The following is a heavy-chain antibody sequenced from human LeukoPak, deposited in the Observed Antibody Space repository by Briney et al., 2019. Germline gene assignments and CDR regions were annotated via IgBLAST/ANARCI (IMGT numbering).Heavy chain of an antibody. D-gene: IGHD1-20*01. V-gene: IGHV4-59*11. CDR1: GGSISSHY. CDR2: IYYSGST. CDR3: ARDIGQITGTPYNWFDP. J-gene: IGHJ5*02. Sequence: SETLSLTCTVSGGSISSHYWSWIRQPPGKGLEWIGYIYYSGSTNYNPSLKSRVTISVDTSKNQFSLKLSSVTAADTAVYYCARDIGQITGTPYNWFDPWGQGTLVTVSS.